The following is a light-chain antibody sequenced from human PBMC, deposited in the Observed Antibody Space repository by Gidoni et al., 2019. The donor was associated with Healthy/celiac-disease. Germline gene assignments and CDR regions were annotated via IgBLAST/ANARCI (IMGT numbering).Light chain of an antibody. J-gene: IGKJ5*01. V-gene: IGKV1-33*01. Sequence: DIQMTQSPSSLSASVGDRVTITCQASQDISNYLNWYQQKPGKAPKLLIYDASNLETGVPSRFSGSGSGTDVTFTISSLQPEDIATYYCQQYDNRPPITFGQGTRVEIK. CDR3: QQYDNRPPIT. CDR2: DAS. CDR1: QDISNY.